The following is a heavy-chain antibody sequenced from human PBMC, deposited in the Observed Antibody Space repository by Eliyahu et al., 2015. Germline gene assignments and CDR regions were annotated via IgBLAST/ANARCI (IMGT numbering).Heavy chain of an antibody. V-gene: IGHV3-74*01. CDR1: GFTFRSYW. D-gene: IGHD3-16*01. J-gene: IGHJ4*02. Sequence: EVNLVESGXGLVQXGGSXRLSCVASGFTFRSYWMHWVRQAPGKGPVGVSRIDEYGNTINYADSVKGRFTISRDNAKNTLYLQMNSLRAEDTAVYYCARDLGGVASVWGQGALVTVSS. CDR2: IDEYGNTI. CDR3: ARDLGGVASV.